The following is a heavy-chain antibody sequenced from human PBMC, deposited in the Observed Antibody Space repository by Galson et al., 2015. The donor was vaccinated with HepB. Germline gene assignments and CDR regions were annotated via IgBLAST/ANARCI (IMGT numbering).Heavy chain of an antibody. CDR2: IYYTGRT. J-gene: IGHJ2*01. Sequence: SETLSLTCTVSGGSIRSTSDYWVWIRQTPGKGMEWIGSIYYTGRTFYNPALKSRVTTSVDASKNEVSLKVRSMTAADTGAYFCARQPYINGWLYWYFDVWGRGTLVTVSS. CDR3: ARQPYINGWLYWYFDV. CDR1: GGSIRSTSDY. D-gene: IGHD6-19*01. V-gene: IGHV4-39*01.